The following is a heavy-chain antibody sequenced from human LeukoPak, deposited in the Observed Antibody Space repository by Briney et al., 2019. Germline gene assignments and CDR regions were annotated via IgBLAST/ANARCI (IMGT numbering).Heavy chain of an antibody. D-gene: IGHD2-2*01. CDR2: INPNSGGT. J-gene: IGHJ4*02. V-gene: IGHV1-2*02. CDR1: GYTFTGYY. CDR3: ASPKGYCSSTSCPAEFDH. Sequence: ASVKVSCKASGYTFTGYYMHWVRQAPGQGLEWMGWINPNSGGTNYAQKFQGRVTMTRDTSISTAYMELSRLRSDDTAVYYCASPKGYCSSTSCPAEFDHWGQGTLVTVSS.